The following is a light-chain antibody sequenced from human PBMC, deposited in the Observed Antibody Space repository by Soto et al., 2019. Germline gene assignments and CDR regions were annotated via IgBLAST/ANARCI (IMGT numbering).Light chain of an antibody. CDR2: KAS. J-gene: IGKJ1*01. Sequence: DIQMTQSPSTLSGSVGDRVTITCRASQTISSWLAWYQQKPGKAPKLLIYKASTLKSGVPSRFSGSGSGTEFTLTISGLEPEDSGIYHCHQHGGSPETFGQGTKVEIK. CDR1: QTISSW. CDR3: HQHGGSPET. V-gene: IGKV1-5*03.